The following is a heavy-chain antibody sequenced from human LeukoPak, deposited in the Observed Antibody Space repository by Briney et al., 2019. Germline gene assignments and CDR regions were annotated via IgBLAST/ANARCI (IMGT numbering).Heavy chain of an antibody. CDR3: ARDMYYYDSSGYYPDY. V-gene: IGHV3-33*01. Sequence: GGSLRLSCAASGFTFSSYGMHWVRQAPGKGLEWVAVIWYDGSNKYYADSVKGRFTISRDNSKNTLYLQMNSLRAEDTAVYYCARDMYYYDSSGYYPDYWGQGTLVTVSS. J-gene: IGHJ4*02. CDR1: GFTFSSYG. CDR2: IWYDGSNK. D-gene: IGHD3-22*01.